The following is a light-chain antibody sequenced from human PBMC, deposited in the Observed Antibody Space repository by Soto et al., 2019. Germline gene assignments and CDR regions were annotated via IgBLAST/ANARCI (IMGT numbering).Light chain of an antibody. J-gene: IGLJ3*02. CDR3: SSYTSSSPWV. CDR2: DVC. CDR1: SSDVGGYNY. V-gene: IGLV2-14*01. Sequence: QSALTQPASVSGSPGQSITISCTGTSSDVGGYNYVSWYQQHPGKAPKLMIYDVCNRPSGVSNRFSGSKSGNTASLTISGLQAEDEADYYCSSYTSSSPWVFGGGTKLTVL.